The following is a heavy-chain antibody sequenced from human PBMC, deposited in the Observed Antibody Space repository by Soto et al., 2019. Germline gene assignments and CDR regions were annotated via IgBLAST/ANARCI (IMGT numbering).Heavy chain of an antibody. CDR1: GVYISSGGYY. CDR2: IYYSGRT. V-gene: IGHV4-31*03. J-gene: IGHJ4*02. D-gene: IGHD2-21*01. CDR3: ACVIGGASHYFVDF. Sequence: PSETLSLTCTVSGVYISSGGYYWSWIRQHPGKGLEWIGKIYYSGRTYYNPSLKSRVILSVDTSKNHFSLTLRSVTAADSAIYYCACVIGGASHYFVDFWGQGAFVT.